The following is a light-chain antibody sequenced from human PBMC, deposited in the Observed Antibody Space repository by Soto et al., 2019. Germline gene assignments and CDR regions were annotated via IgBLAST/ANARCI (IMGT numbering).Light chain of an antibody. J-gene: IGLJ1*01. CDR3: CSYAGSYTFGV. CDR2: EVS. V-gene: IGLV2-14*01. Sequence: QSVLTQPASVSGSPGQSITISCTGTSSDVGGYNYVSWYQQHPGKAPKLMIYEVSNRPSGVSNRFSGSKSGNTASLTISGLQAEDEADYYCCSYAGSYTFGVFGTGTKVT. CDR1: SSDVGGYNY.